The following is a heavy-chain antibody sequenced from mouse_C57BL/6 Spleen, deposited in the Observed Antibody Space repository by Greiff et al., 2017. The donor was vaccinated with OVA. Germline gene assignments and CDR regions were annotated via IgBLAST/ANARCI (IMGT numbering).Heavy chain of an antibody. V-gene: IGHV5-16*01. CDR2: INYDGSST. J-gene: IGHJ2*01. D-gene: IGHD2-1*01. CDR3: ARGLSYGNYIDY. CDR1: GFTFSDYY. Sequence: EVKLVESEGGLVQPGSSMKLSCTASGFTFSDYYMAWVRQVPEKGLEWVANINYDGSSTYYLDSLKSRFIISRDNAKNILYLQMSSLKSEDTATYYCARGLSYGNYIDYWGQGTTLTVSS.